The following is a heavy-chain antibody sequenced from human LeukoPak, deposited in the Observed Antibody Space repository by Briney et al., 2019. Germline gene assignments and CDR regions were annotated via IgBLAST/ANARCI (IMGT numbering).Heavy chain of an antibody. J-gene: IGHJ3*02. V-gene: IGHV4-59*01. CDR1: GGSISSYY. Sequence: SETLSLTCTVSGGSISSYYWSWIRQPPGKGLEWVGYIYYSGSNNYNPSLKSRVTISVDTSKNQFSLKLSSVTAADTAVYYCARDFYDYVWGTNAFDIWGQGTMVTVSS. CDR2: IYYSGSN. D-gene: IGHD3-16*01. CDR3: ARDFYDYVWGTNAFDI.